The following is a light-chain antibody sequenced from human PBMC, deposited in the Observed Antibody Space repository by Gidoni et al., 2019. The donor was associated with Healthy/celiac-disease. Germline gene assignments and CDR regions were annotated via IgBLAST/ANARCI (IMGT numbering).Light chain of an antibody. J-gene: IGKJ1*01. Sequence: DIVMTTSPDSLAVSLGERATINCKSSQSVLYSSNNKHYLAWYQQKPGQPPKLLIYWASTRESGVPDRFSGSGSGTDFTLTISSLQAEDVAVYYCQQYYSTPQAFGQGTKVEIK. CDR1: QSVLYSSNNKHY. V-gene: IGKV4-1*01. CDR3: QQYYSTPQA. CDR2: WAS.